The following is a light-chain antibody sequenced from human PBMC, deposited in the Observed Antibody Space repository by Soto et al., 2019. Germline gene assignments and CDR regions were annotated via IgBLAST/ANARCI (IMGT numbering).Light chain of an antibody. J-gene: IGKJ4*01. CDR3: MQGKHSRT. CDR2: KVS. CDR1: QGLVHSDGNTY. Sequence: DFVMTQSPLSLPVTLGQPASISCRSSQGLVHSDGNTYLNWFHQRPGQSPRRLIYKVSNRDSGVPDRFSGSGSDTDFTLRISRVEAEDVGVYYCMQGKHSRTVGGGTKVDIK. V-gene: IGKV2-30*02.